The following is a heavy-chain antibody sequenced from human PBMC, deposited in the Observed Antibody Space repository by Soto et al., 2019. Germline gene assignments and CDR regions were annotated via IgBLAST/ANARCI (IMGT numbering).Heavy chain of an antibody. D-gene: IGHD5-18*01. CDR3: ARERGYSYGYYY. CDR1: GGSFSGYY. Sequence: QVHLQQWGAGLLKPSETLSLTCAVYGGSFSGYYWSWIRQPPGKGLEWIGEINHSGSTNYNPSLKSRVTISIDTSKNQFSLKLSSVTAADTAVYYCARERGYSYGYYYWGQGTPVTVSS. V-gene: IGHV4-34*01. J-gene: IGHJ4*02. CDR2: INHSGST.